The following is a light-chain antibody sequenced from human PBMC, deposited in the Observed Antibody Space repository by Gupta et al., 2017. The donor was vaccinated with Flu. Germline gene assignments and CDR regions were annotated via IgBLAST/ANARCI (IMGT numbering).Light chain of an antibody. CDR3: QQYFTSPQT. J-gene: IGKJ1*01. Sequence: NCKSSQSVLYSFNNKNYLAWYHQKPGQPPKLLIYWASTRESGVPDRFSGSGSGTDFTLTISSLQAEDVAVYYCQQYFTSPQTFGQGTKVEIK. CDR1: QSVLYSFNNKNY. CDR2: WAS. V-gene: IGKV4-1*01.